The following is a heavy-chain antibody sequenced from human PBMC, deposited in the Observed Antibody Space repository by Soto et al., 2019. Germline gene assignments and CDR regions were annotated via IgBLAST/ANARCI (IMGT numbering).Heavy chain of an antibody. CDR3: ARGGISHWAYFYYMDV. CDR1: GGSISSYY. Sequence: SETLSLTCTVSGGSISSYYWSWIRQPPGKGLEWIGYIYYSGSINYNPSLKSRVTMSVDTSKSQFSLTLNSVTAADTATYYCARGGISHWAYFYYMDVWDRGTTVTVSS. CDR2: IYYSGSI. D-gene: IGHD2-21*01. V-gene: IGHV4-59*12. J-gene: IGHJ6*03.